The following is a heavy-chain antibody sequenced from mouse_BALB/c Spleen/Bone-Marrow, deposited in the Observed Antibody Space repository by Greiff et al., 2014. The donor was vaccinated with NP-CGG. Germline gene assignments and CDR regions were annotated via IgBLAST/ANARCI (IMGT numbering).Heavy chain of an antibody. J-gene: IGHJ3*01. CDR1: GYSFTTYW. CDR3: TGGVLFAY. CDR2: IDPSDSET. D-gene: IGHD2-14*01. Sequence: VQLQQSXPQLVRPGASVKXXCXXSGYSFTTYWMHWVKQRPGQGLEWIGMIDPSDSETILNQKFKDKATLTGDKSSGTAYMQLRSPTSEDSAVYYCTGGVLFAYWGQGTLVTVSA. V-gene: IGHV1S127*01.